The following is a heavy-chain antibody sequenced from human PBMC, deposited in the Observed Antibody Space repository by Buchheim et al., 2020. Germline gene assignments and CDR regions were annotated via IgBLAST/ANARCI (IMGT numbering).Heavy chain of an antibody. Sequence: EVQLLESGGDLIQPGGSLRLTCAASAFTFNNYAMSWVRQAPGKGLEWVSSISGNGGRTYYTDSVKGRFTILRDNSKNTLYLNMSSLRVEDTAIYYCARGPGYGPGSSYDGMDVWGQGTT. J-gene: IGHJ6*02. CDR2: ISGNGGRT. CDR3: ARGPGYGPGSSYDGMDV. V-gene: IGHV3-23*01. D-gene: IGHD3-9*01. CDR1: AFTFNNYA.